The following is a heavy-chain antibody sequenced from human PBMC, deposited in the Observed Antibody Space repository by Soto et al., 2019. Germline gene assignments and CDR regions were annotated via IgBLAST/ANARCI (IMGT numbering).Heavy chain of an antibody. CDR3: ARDLMQPNTGGGY. CDR1: GLTFSNFA. Sequence: QPGGSLRLSCTASGLTFSNFAMHWVRQAAPGKGLEWVAFISYDGSNKYYADSVKGRFTISRDNSKNTLYLQMNSLRVEDTAVYSCARDLMQPNTGGGYWGQGTLVTVSS. V-gene: IGHV3-30-3*01. CDR2: ISYDGSNK. D-gene: IGHD3-10*01. J-gene: IGHJ4*02.